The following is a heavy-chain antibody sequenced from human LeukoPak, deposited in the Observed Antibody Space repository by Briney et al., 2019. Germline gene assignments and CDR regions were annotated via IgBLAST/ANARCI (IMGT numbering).Heavy chain of an antibody. D-gene: IGHD2-15*01. V-gene: IGHV1-69*01. J-gene: IGHJ4*02. CDR2: IIPIFGTA. CDR3: ARYHCSAGSCSFDY. Sequence: SVKVSCKASGGTFSSYAISWVRQAPGQGLEWMGGIIPIFGTANYAQKFPGRVTITADESTSTAYMELSSLRSEDTAVYYCARYHCSAGSCSFDYWGQGTLVTVSS. CDR1: GGTFSSYA.